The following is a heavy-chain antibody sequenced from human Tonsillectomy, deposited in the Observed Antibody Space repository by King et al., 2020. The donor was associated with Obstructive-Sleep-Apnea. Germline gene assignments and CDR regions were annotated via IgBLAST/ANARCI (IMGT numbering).Heavy chain of an antibody. V-gene: IGHV3-11*01. CDR1: GFTFSDHY. D-gene: IGHD3-9*01. J-gene: IGHJ4*02. CDR2: ISSSGTTI. Sequence: VQLVESGGGLVKPGGSLRLSCAASGFTFSDHYMSWIRQPPGKGLELISYISSSGTTIHYADSVKGRFTIYWDNAKNSLHLQMNSLRVDDTAVYYCARRRILPGYFCGYFFDFWGQGSLVTVSS. CDR3: ARRRILPGYFCGYFFDF.